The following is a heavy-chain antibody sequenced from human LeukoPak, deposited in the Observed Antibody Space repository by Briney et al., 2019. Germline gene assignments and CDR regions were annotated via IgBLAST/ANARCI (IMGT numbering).Heavy chain of an antibody. CDR3: TKDVWFLGYCSSTSCYFDY. CDR1: GFTFSNAW. V-gene: IGHV3-15*01. CDR2: IKSKTDGGTT. Sequence: GGALRLSCAASGFTFSNAWMSWVRQAPGKGLEMVGRIKSKTDGGTTDYAAPVKGRFTISRDDSKNTLYLQMNSLKTEDTAVYYCTKDVWFLGYCSSTSCYFDYWGQGTLVTVSS. D-gene: IGHD2-2*01. J-gene: IGHJ4*02.